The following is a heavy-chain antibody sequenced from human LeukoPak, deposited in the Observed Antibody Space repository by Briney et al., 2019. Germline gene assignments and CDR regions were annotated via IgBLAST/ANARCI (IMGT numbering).Heavy chain of an antibody. D-gene: IGHD3-3*01. V-gene: IGHV4-30-2*01. J-gene: IGHJ3*01. CDR1: GGSISSGGYS. CDR2: IYHSGST. Sequence: PSQTLSLTCAVSGGSISSGGYSWSWIRQPPGKGLEWIGYIYHSGSTYYNPSLKSRVTISVDRSKNQFSLRLTSVTAADTAVYYCARLSAAVHLGVFDLWGQGTMVTVSS. CDR3: ARLSAAVHLGVFDL.